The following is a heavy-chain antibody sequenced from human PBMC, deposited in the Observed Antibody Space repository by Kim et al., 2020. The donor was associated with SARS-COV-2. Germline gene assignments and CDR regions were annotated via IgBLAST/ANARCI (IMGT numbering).Heavy chain of an antibody. D-gene: IGHD1-1*01. CDR3: ERGVQYNTFDY. Sequence: GGSLRLSCAASGFTVSNYWMYWVRQAPGKGLVWVSRINSDGRITNYADSGKGRFTISRDHAKNPPYLQMNSLRAEGTAVYYCERGVQYNTFDYWGQGNL. CDR2: INSDGRIT. V-gene: IGHV3-74*01. CDR1: GFTVSNYW. J-gene: IGHJ4*02.